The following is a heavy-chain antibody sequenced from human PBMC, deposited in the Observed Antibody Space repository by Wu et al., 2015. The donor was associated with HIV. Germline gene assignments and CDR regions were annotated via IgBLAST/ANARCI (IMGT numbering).Heavy chain of an antibody. CDR1: GGSFSSYG. J-gene: IGHJ6*03. D-gene: IGHD2-2*01. CDR2: IIPIFGTA. V-gene: IGHV1-69*13. Sequence: QVQLVQSGAEVKKPGSSVKVSCKASGGSFSSYGISWVRQAPGQGLEWMGGIIPIFGTANYAQKFQGRVTITADESTSTAYMELSSLRSEDTAVYYCARGSIVVVPAANGHYYMDVWGQKGPRSPSP. CDR3: ARGSIVVVPAANGHYYMDV.